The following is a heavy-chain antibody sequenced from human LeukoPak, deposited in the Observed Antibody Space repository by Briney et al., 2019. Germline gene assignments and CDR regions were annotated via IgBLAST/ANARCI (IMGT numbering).Heavy chain of an antibody. J-gene: IGHJ1*01. CDR1: GYSISSGYY. Sequence: SETLSLTCTVSGYSISSGYYWGWIRQPPGKGLEWIGSIYHSGSAYYNPSLKSRVTISVDTSKSQFSLKLSSVTAADTAVYYCARRPGLDFWSGSRYFQHWGQGTLVTVSS. CDR2: IYHSGSA. D-gene: IGHD3-3*01. V-gene: IGHV4-38-2*02. CDR3: ARRPGLDFWSGSRYFQH.